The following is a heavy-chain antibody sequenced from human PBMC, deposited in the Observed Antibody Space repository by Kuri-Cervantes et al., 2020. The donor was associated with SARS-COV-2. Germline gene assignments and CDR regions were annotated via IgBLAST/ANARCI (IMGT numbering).Heavy chain of an antibody. V-gene: IGHV4-34*01. CDR3: ARDLPTMDAFDI. CDR2: INHSGST. CDR1: GGSFSGYY. Sequence: SETLSLTCAVYGGSFSGYYWSWIRQPPGKGLEWIGEINHSGSTNYNPSLKSRVTISVDTSKNQFSLKLGSVTAADPAVYYCARDLPTMDAFDIWGQGTMATFPS. J-gene: IGHJ3*02.